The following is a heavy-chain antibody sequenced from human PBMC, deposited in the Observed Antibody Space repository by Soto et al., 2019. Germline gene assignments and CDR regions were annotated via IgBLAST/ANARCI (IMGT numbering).Heavy chain of an antibody. CDR3: AREPMVRGVIPYGRFDP. Sequence: PSETLSLTCTVSGGSISSYYWSWIRQPPGKGLEWIGYIYYSGSTYYNPSLKSRVTISVDTSKNQFSLKLSSVTAADTAVYYCAREPMVRGVIPYGRFDPWGQRTLVTVSS. V-gene: IGHV4-59*12. J-gene: IGHJ5*02. D-gene: IGHD3-10*01. CDR1: GGSISSYY. CDR2: IYYSGST.